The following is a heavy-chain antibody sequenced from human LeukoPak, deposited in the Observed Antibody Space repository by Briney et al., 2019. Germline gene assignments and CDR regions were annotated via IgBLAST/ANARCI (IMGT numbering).Heavy chain of an antibody. D-gene: IGHD2-8*01. V-gene: IGHV3-74*01. Sequence: GGSLRLSCAASGLTFSSHWMHWARQAPGKGLVWVSRITNDGSSTTYADSVKGRFTISRDNAKNMLYLQVNSLRAEDTAVYYCARDLGYCTNGVCHTRFDYWGQGTLVAVSS. CDR3: ARDLGYCTNGVCHTRFDY. J-gene: IGHJ4*02. CDR1: GLTFSSHW. CDR2: ITNDGSST.